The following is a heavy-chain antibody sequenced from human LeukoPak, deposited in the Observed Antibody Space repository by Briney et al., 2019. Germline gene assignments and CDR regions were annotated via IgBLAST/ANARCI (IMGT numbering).Heavy chain of an antibody. CDR3: ARANNWNYPYYFDY. CDR1: GFTFHDYY. V-gene: IGHV3-11*01. D-gene: IGHD1-7*01. J-gene: IGHJ4*01. CDR2: ISSRATTT. Sequence: GGSLRLSCAASGFTFHDYYMSWIRQAPGKGLEWVSYISSRATTTYYADSVKGRFTISRDNTKKSLYLQLTSLRAEDTAVYYCARANNWNYPYYFDYWGHGTLVTVSS.